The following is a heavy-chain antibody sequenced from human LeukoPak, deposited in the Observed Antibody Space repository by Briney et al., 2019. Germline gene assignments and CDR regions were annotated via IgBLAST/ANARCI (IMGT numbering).Heavy chain of an antibody. Sequence: SETLSLTCSVSGASVKSDYWSWIRQSPGKGLEWIANVYYSGSTNYNPSLKSQVTISVDASKNQISLKLSSVTAADTAVYYCARQVVIIPSSRGGPWFDPWGQGTLVAVSS. CDR2: VYYSGST. J-gene: IGHJ5*01. CDR3: ARQVVIIPSSRGGPWFDP. D-gene: IGHD2/OR15-2a*01. V-gene: IGHV4-59*08. CDR1: GASVKSDY.